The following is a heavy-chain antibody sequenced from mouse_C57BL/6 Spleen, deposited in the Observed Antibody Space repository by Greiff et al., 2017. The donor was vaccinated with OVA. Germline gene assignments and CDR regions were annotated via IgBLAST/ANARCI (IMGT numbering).Heavy chain of an antibody. J-gene: IGHJ3*01. CDR1: GYAFSSYW. CDR3: ARGGYGAWFAY. V-gene: IGHV1-80*01. D-gene: IGHD3-1*01. Sequence: QVQLQQSGAELVKPGASVKISCKASGYAFSSYWMNWVKQRPGKGLEWIGQIYPGDGAPNYNGKFKGKATLTADKSSSTAYMQLSSRTSEDSAVYFCARGGYGAWFAYWGQGTLVTVSA. CDR2: IYPGDGAP.